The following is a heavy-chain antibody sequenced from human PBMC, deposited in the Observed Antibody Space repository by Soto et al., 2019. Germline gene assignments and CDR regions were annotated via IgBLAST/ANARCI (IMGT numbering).Heavy chain of an antibody. CDR3: AGWIQLQQYYYYGMDV. V-gene: IGHV4-4*02. CDR2: IYHSGST. J-gene: IGHJ6*02. D-gene: IGHD5-18*01. CDR1: GGSISSSNW. Sequence: SETPSLTCAVSGGSISSSNWWSWVRQPPGKGLEWIGEIYHSGSTNYNPSLKSRVTISVDKSKNQFSLKLSSVTAADTAVYYCAGWIQLQQYYYYGMDVWGQGTTVT.